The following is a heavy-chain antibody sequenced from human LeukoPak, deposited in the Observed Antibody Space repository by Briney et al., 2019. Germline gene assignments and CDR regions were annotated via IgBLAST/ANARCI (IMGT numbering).Heavy chain of an antibody. Sequence: PSETLSLTCAVYGGSFSGYYWSWIRQPPGKGLEWIGEINHSGSTNYNPSLKSRVTISVDTSKNQFSLKLSSVTAADTAVYYCARMTTVTTYAFDIWGQGTMVTVSS. CDR1: GGSFSGYY. J-gene: IGHJ3*02. CDR3: ARMTTVTTYAFDI. V-gene: IGHV4-34*01. CDR2: INHSGST. D-gene: IGHD4-17*01.